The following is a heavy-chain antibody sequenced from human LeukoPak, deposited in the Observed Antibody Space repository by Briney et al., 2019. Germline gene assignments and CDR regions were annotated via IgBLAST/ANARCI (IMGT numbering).Heavy chain of an antibody. V-gene: IGHV3-48*04. CDR2: ISSSTSTI. CDR3: AKDFLGSVDQPFDY. Sequence: GGSLRLSCAASRFTFSSYSMNWVRQAPGKGLEWVSYISSSTSTIYYADTVEGRFTISRDNAKNSLYLQMNSLRAEDTALYYCAKDFLGSVDQPFDYWGQGTLVTVSS. J-gene: IGHJ4*02. D-gene: IGHD3-16*01. CDR1: RFTFSSYS.